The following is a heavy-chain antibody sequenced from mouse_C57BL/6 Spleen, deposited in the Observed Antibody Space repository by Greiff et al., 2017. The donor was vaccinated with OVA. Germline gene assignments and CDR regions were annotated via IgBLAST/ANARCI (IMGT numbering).Heavy chain of an antibody. Sequence: VQLQQSGAELVRPGTSVKVSCKASGYAFTNYLIEWVKQRPGQGLEWIGVINPGSGGTNYNEKFKGKATLTADKSSSTAYMQLSSLTSEDSAVYFCARWATVVADYYAMDYWGQGTSVTVSS. D-gene: IGHD1-1*01. V-gene: IGHV1-54*01. CDR3: ARWATVVADYYAMDY. J-gene: IGHJ4*01. CDR1: GYAFTNYL. CDR2: INPGSGGT.